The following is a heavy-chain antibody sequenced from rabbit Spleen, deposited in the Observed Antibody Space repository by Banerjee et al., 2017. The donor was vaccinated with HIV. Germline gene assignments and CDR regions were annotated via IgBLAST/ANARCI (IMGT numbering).Heavy chain of an antibody. CDR1: GFSFSSSYY. CDR3: ARDDVGYADYGYLKL. V-gene: IGHV1S45*01. Sequence: QEQLVESGGDLVQPEGSLTLTCTASGFSFSSSYYMCWVRQAPGKGLEWIACIWTGGSNTYYATWAKGRFTISKTSSTTVTLQMTSLTAADTATYFCARDDVGYADYGYLKLWGPGTLVTVS. J-gene: IGHJ4*01. CDR2: IWTGGSNT. D-gene: IGHD6-1*01.